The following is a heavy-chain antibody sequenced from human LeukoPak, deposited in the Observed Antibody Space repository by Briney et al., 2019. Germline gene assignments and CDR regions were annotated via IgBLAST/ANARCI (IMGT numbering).Heavy chain of an antibody. J-gene: IGHJ6*02. CDR2: IRPDGSQK. D-gene: IGHD2-2*01. CDR3: ARDFQPRYCSSSSCSPA. V-gene: IGHV3-7*03. CDR1: GFTFRNYW. Sequence: GGSLRLSCAASGFTFRNYWMSWDRQAPGEGLEWVANIRPDGSQKYYVGSARGRFTISRDNAKSSLYLQMSSLRPEDTATYCCARDFQPRYCSSSSCSPAWGQGTTVTVSS.